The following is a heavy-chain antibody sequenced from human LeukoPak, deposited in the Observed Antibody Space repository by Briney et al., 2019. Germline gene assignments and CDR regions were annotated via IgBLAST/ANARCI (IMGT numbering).Heavy chain of an antibody. J-gene: IGHJ6*03. D-gene: IGHD6-13*01. Sequence: GASVKVSCKASGYTFTSYGISWVRQAPGQGLEWMGWISAYNGNTNYAQKLQGRVTMTTDTSTSTAYTELRSLRSDDTAVYYCARVSSSWYYYYYYMDVWGKGTTVTVSS. V-gene: IGHV1-18*01. CDR2: ISAYNGNT. CDR1: GYTFTSYG. CDR3: ARVSSSWYYYYYYMDV.